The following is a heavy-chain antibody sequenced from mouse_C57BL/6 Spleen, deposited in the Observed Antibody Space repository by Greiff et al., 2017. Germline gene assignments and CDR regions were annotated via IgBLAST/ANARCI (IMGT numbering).Heavy chain of an antibody. V-gene: IGHV1-80*01. CDR2: IYPGDGDT. CDR1: GYAFSSYW. J-gene: IGHJ4*01. Sequence: VQRVESGAELVKPGASVKISCKASGYAFSSYWMNWVKQRPGKGLEWIGQIYPGDGDTNYNGKFKGKATLTADKSSSTAYMQLSSLTSEDSAVYFCARTDGSSAMDYWGQGTSVTVSS. D-gene: IGHD1-1*01. CDR3: ARTDGSSAMDY.